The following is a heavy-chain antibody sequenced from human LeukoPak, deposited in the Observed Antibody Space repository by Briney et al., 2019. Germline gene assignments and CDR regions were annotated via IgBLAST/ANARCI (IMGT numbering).Heavy chain of an antibody. CDR3: ARDATGTRPITFDMDV. CDR1: GYIFTGYY. J-gene: IGHJ6*02. Sequence: ASVKVSCKASGYIFTGYYMHWVRQAPGQGLEWMGWIIPNSGGTNYAQKFQGWVTMTRDTSISTAYMELSRLRSDDTAVYYCARDATGTRPITFDMDVWGQGTTVTVSS. V-gene: IGHV1-2*04. CDR2: IIPNSGGT. D-gene: IGHD1/OR15-1a*01.